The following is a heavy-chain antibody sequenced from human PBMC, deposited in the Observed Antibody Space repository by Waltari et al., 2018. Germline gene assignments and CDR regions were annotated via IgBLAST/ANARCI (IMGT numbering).Heavy chain of an antibody. Sequence: ELQLVESGGGLVQPGGSLRLPGAASGSTFVTHWMSWVRQAQGKGLEWVANINEDGSDIYYVDSVKGRFTISRDNAKNSLYLQMNSLRAEDTAVYYCARDMGQYTNYVAYWGQGTLVIISS. CDR3: ARDMGQYTNYVAY. V-gene: IGHV3-7*03. CDR1: GSTFVTHW. CDR2: INEDGSDI. J-gene: IGHJ4*02. D-gene: IGHD3-10*01.